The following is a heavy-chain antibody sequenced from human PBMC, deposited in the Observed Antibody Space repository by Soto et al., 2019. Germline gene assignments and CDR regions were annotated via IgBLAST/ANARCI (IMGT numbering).Heavy chain of an antibody. CDR2: ILYDGSKK. Sequence: GGSLRLSCVASGFNLNTYGIYWVRQAPGKGLQWVAQILYDGSKKHYADSVKGRFTINRDNSKNTVYLQMDSLRVDDTAMYYCVRDLALMDDYWGQGTRVTVSS. V-gene: IGHV3-30*03. J-gene: IGHJ4*02. CDR3: VRDLALMDDY. D-gene: IGHD3-16*01. CDR1: GFNLNTYG.